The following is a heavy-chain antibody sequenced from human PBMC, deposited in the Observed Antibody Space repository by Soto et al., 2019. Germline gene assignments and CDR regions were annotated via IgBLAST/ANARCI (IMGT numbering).Heavy chain of an antibody. CDR2: IKHDTSEA. D-gene: IGHD3-16*02. V-gene: IGHV3-7*03. CDR1: GFKFSDYW. CDR3: ARDGLLFSWPYRPSRFDY. Sequence: DVQLVESGGGLVQPGRSLRLSCAASGFKFSDYWMSWVRQAPGKGLEWVGNIKHDTSEAHYADSVKGRFTITRDNIKNFLFLQMNGLRSDDTASYYCARDGLLFSWPYRPSRFDYWGLGTLVTVSS. J-gene: IGHJ4*02.